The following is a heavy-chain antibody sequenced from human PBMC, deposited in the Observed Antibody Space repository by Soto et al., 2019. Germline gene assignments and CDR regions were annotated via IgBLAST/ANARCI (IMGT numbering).Heavy chain of an antibody. CDR3: SFVVRYGMDV. CDR1: GYTFTSYD. CDR2: MNPNSGNT. J-gene: IGHJ6*02. V-gene: IGHV1-8*01. Sequence: ASVQVSCNASGYTFTSYDINWVRQATGQGLEWMGWMNPNSGNTGYAQKFQGRVTMTRNTSISTAYMELSSLRSEDTAVYYCSFVVRYGMDVWGQGTTVTVSS. D-gene: IGHD2-21*01.